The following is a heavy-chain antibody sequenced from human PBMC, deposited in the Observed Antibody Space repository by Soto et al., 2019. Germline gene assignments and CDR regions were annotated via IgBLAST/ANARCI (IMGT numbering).Heavy chain of an antibody. J-gene: IGHJ6*02. CDR1: GFTFSNYA. CDR2: ISGTGGGT. Sequence: EVHLLESGGGLVQPGGSLRLSCAASGFTFSNYAMTWVRQAPGKGLEWVSVISGTGGGTNNADSAKGRFTTSRDNSKNTRYLQMNSLRAEDTAVYYCAKRAFYGSGIPNYYGMDVWCPGTAVTVSS. CDR3: AKRAFYGSGIPNYYGMDV. V-gene: IGHV3-23*01. D-gene: IGHD3-10*01.